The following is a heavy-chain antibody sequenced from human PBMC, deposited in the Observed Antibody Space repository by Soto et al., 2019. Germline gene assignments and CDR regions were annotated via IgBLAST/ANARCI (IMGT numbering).Heavy chain of an antibody. CDR2: IIPIFGTA. V-gene: IGHV1-69*01. Sequence: QVQLVQSGAEVKKPGSSVKVSCKASGGTFSSYAISWVRQAPGQGLEWMGGIIPIFGTANYAQKFQGRVTIPADESTSTAYMELSSLRSEDTAVYYCARDYYDSSGYFPADAFDIWGQGTMVTVSS. CDR3: ARDYYDSSGYFPADAFDI. D-gene: IGHD3-22*01. J-gene: IGHJ3*02. CDR1: GGTFSSYA.